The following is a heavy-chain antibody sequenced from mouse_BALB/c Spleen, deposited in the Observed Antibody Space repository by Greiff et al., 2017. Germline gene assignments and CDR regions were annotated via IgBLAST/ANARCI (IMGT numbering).Heavy chain of an antibody. CDR3: ARLYGVYAMDY. CDR2: INPSTGYT. Sequence: QVQLQQSGADLAKPGASVKMSCKASGYTFTSYWMHWVKQRPGQGLEWIGYINPSTGYTEYNQKFKDKATLTADKSSSTAYMQLSSLTSEDSAGYYCARLYGVYAMDYWGQGTSVTVSS. CDR1: GYTFTSYW. D-gene: IGHD1-1*01. V-gene: IGHV1-7*01. J-gene: IGHJ4*01.